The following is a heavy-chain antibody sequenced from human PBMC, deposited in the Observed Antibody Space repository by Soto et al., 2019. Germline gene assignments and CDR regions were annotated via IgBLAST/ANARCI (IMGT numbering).Heavy chain of an antibody. D-gene: IGHD3-10*01. V-gene: IGHV4-4*02. CDR2: IFHDGTA. CDR1: GVSLTSGNW. Sequence: SETLSLTCAVSGVSLTSGNWWTWVRQSPQRGLEYIGEIFHDGTANYYPSFERRVAMSVDTSRNQFSLKLTSVTTADTAVYFCARLVYDTRLNYMYFDFWGPGTLVTVSS. CDR3: ARLVYDTRLNYMYFDF. J-gene: IGHJ4*02.